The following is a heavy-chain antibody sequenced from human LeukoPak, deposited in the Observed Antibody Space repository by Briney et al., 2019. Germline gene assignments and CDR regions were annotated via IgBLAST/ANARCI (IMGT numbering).Heavy chain of an antibody. CDR2: ISYDGSKK. J-gene: IGHJ4*02. CDR1: GFTFSSSA. D-gene: IGHD6-19*01. Sequence: PGRSLRLSCAASGFTFSSSAMQWVRQAPGKGLEGVAVISYDGSKKYYADSVKGRFTISRDDSKNTLYLQMNSLRGEDTAVYHCARSRSASTSGWYDYFDYWGRGTLVTVSS. V-gene: IGHV3-30*04. CDR3: ARSRSASTSGWYDYFDY.